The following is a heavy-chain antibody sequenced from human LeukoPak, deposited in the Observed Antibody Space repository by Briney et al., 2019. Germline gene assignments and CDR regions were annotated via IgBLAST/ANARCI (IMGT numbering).Heavy chain of an antibody. J-gene: IGHJ4*02. CDR1: GFTFSSFA. D-gene: IGHD6-13*01. V-gene: IGHV3-23*01. CDR3: AKRLSYSNSWYSFDY. Sequence: GGSLRLSCAAFGFTFSSFAMSWVRQAPGKGLEWVSVIGASGATTYYADSVKGRSTISRDNSKNTLYLQMNSLRAEDSAIYYCAKRLSYSNSWYSFDYWGQGTLVTVSS. CDR2: IGASGATT.